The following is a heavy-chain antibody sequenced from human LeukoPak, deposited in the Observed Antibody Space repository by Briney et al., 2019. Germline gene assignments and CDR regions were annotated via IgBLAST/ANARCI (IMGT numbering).Heavy chain of an antibody. Sequence: ASVKVSCKASGYTFTSYDINWVRQATGQGLEWMGWMNPNSGNTGYAQKFQGRVTMTRNTSISTAYKELSSLRSEGTAVYYCASSEGDMTAFDYWGQGTLVTVSS. J-gene: IGHJ4*02. CDR1: GYTFTSYD. CDR2: MNPNSGNT. D-gene: IGHD3-9*01. CDR3: ASSEGDMTAFDY. V-gene: IGHV1-8*01.